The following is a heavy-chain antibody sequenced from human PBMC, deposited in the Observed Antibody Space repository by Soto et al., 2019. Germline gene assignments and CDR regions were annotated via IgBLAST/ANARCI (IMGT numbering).Heavy chain of an antibody. Sequence: GGSLSLSCAASGFTSSNSGMLWVRQAPGKGLEWVAVIWYDGSNKYYADPVKGRFTISRDNSKNTLYLQMNSLRAEDTAVYYCARDPSQSFYYYGMDVWGQGTTVTVSS. CDR2: IWYDGSNK. CDR3: ARDPSQSFYYYGMDV. V-gene: IGHV3-33*01. J-gene: IGHJ6*01. CDR1: GFTSSNSG.